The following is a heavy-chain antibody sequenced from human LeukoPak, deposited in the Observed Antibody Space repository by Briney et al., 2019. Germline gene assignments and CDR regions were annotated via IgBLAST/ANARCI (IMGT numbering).Heavy chain of an antibody. Sequence: GGSLRLSCAASGFTFSSNAMSWVRQAPGKGLEWVSVISVSGSRAYYADFVKGRFTVSRDDSKNTVLLQMNSLRVEDTAVYYCTKDHDGMHAWGQGTTVTVSS. CDR2: ISVSGSRA. CDR3: TKDHDGMHA. V-gene: IGHV3-23*01. J-gene: IGHJ6*02. CDR1: GFTFSSNA.